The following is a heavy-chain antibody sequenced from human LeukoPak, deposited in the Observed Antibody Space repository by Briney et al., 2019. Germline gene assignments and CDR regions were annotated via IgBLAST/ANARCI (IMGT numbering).Heavy chain of an antibody. J-gene: IGHJ4*02. CDR3: ARDGLFEYQPSDDWDY. Sequence: GASVKVSCKASGYTFTSYYMHWVRQAPGQGLEWMGIINPSGGSTSYAQKFQGRVTMTRDTSTSTVYMELSSLRSEDTAVYYCARDGLFEYQPSDDWDYWGQGTLVTASS. D-gene: IGHD2-2*01. CDR2: INPSGGST. V-gene: IGHV1-46*01. CDR1: GYTFTSYY.